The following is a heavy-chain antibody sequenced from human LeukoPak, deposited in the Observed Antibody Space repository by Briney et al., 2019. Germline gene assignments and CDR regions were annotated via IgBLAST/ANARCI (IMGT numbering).Heavy chain of an antibody. CDR1: GFTFSSYW. V-gene: IGHV3-7*01. D-gene: IGHD5-12*01. Sequence: GGSLRLSCAAPGFTFSSYWMSWVRQAPGKGLEWVANIKQDGSEKYYVDSVKGRFTISRDNAKNSLYLQMNSLRAEDTAVYYCARESEVGGYVPIYYYGMDVWGQGTTVTVSS. J-gene: IGHJ6*02. CDR2: IKQDGSEK. CDR3: ARESEVGGYVPIYYYGMDV.